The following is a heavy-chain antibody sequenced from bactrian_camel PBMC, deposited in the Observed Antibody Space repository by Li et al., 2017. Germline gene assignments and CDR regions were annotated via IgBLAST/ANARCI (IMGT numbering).Heavy chain of an antibody. Sequence: VQLVESGGGSVQPGGSLRLSCVISESAFGTKRVTWFRQAPGKEREGVASIYPGRSRTYYADSVKGRFTIAEDFAKDTVYLQMDSLEPDDTAMYYCAADSGANSNNWFKTSLYRYWGQGTQVTVS. V-gene: IGHV3S40*01. CDR3: AADSGANSNNWFKTSLYRY. CDR2: IYPGRSRT. D-gene: IGHD7*01. J-gene: IGHJ4*01. CDR1: ESAFGTKR.